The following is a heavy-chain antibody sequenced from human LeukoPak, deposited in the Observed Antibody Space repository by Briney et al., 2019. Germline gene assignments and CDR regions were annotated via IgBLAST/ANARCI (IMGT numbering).Heavy chain of an antibody. CDR1: GFTSDGRA. CDR2: ISWNGGST. D-gene: IGHD6-6*01. J-gene: IGHJ4*02. Sequence: GGSLRLSCGASGFTSDGRALHGVRQAPGKGLEWVSLISWNGGSTYYADSVKGRFTISRDNTKNTLYLQPHRLRSTDAPVDYWARDNSARPEDHWGQGTLVTVSS. V-gene: IGHV3-43*01. CDR3: ARDNSARPEDH.